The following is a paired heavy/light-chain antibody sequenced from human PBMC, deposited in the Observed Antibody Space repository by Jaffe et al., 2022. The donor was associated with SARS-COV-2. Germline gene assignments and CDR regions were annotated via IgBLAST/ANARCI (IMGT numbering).Heavy chain of an antibody. J-gene: IGHJ4*02. CDR3: AKGNNVGGTSYSAFDY. D-gene: IGHD2-15*01. V-gene: IGHV3-23*01. Sequence: EVQLLESGGGLVQPGGSLRLSCAASGFTFSSYAMSWVRQAPGKGLEWVSGFSGDGGSTYYADSVKGRFTISRDNSKNTLYLQMNSLRAEDTAVYYCAKGNNVGGTSYSAFDYWGQGTLVTVSS. CDR1: GFTFSSYA. CDR2: FSGDGGST.
Light chain of an antibody. Sequence: DIVMTQSPDSLAVSLGERATINCKSSQSVLYSSNNKNYLAWYQQKPGQPPKLLIYWASTRESGVPDRFSGSGSGTDFTLTISSLQAEDVAVYYCQQYYNIPFTFGPGTKVDIK. CDR3: QQYYNIPFT. V-gene: IGKV4-1*01. CDR1: QSVLYSSNNKNY. CDR2: WAS. J-gene: IGKJ3*01.